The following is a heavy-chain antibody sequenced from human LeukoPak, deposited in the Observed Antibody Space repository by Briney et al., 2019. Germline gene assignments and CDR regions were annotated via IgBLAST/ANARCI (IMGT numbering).Heavy chain of an antibody. Sequence: ASVKVSCKASGYTFTSYGISWVRQAPGQGLEWMGWISAYNGNTNYAQKLQGRVTMTTDTSTSTAYMELRSLRSDDTAVYYCALIGGYCTNGVCYTGYYYYYMDVWGKGTTVTGSS. CDR3: ALIGGYCTNGVCYTGYYYYYMDV. CDR2: ISAYNGNT. J-gene: IGHJ6*03. CDR1: GYTFTSYG. V-gene: IGHV1-18*01. D-gene: IGHD2-8*01.